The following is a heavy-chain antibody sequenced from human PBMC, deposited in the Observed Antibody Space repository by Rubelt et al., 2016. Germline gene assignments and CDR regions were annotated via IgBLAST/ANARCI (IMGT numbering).Heavy chain of an antibody. V-gene: IGHV4-34*01. J-gene: IGHJ6*02. Sequence: QVQLQQWGAGLLKPSETLSLTCAVYGGSFSGYYWSWIRQPPGKGLEWIGEINHSGSTNYNPSLKSRVTISVDTSRNQLSLRLSVVTAADTAVDYCARGRRGSSSWLGRDYYGMDVWGQGTTVTVSS. D-gene: IGHD6-13*01. CDR1: GGSFSGYY. CDR3: ARGRRGSSSWLGRDYYGMDV. CDR2: INHSGST.